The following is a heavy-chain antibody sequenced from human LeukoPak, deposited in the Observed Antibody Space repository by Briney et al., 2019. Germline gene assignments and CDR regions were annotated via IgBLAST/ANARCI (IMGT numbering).Heavy chain of an antibody. CDR3: VNRGDAFDI. V-gene: IGHV1-2*02. CDR2: INPNSGAT. CDR1: GYTFNDYY. J-gene: IGHJ3*02. Sequence: ASVKVSCKASGYTFNDYYVHWVRQAPRQGLAWMGWINPNSGATNYAQNFHGRVTLTRDTSISTAYMELTNLRSDDTAVYYCVNRGDAFDIWGQGTMVIVSS. D-gene: IGHD1-14*01.